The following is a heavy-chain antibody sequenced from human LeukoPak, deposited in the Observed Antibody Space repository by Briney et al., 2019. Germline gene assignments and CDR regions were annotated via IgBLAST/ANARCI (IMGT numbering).Heavy chain of an antibody. CDR2: ISSSGTYN. Sequence: GGSLRLSCAASGFTFSSYSMNWVRQAPGKGLEWVSSISSSGTYNYYADSVKGRFTISRDDAKNSVYLQMNSLKADDTAMYYCGNNYGSGSLRVDYWGQGTLVTVSS. CDR1: GFTFSSYS. CDR3: GNNYGSGSLRVDY. J-gene: IGHJ4*02. D-gene: IGHD3-10*01. V-gene: IGHV3-21*01.